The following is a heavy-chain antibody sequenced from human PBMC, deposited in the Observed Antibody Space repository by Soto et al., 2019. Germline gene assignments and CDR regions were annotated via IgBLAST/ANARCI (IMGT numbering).Heavy chain of an antibody. J-gene: IGHJ3*02. CDR2: IIPIFGTA. CDR3: ARDVGYSYGDPYAFDI. CDR1: GGTFSSYA. Sequence: QVQLVQSGAEVKKPGSSVKVSCKASGGTFSSYAISWVRQAPGQGLEWMGGIIPIFGTANYAQKFQGRVTITEDDYRSTAYMELSSLRSEDTAVYYCARDVGYSYGDPYAFDIWGQGTMVTVSS. V-gene: IGHV1-69*12. D-gene: IGHD5-18*01.